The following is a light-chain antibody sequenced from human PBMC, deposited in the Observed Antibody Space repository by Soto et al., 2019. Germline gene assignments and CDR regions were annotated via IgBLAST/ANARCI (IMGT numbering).Light chain of an antibody. CDR3: SSYTSSSAVV. J-gene: IGLJ3*02. CDR2: GVS. CDR1: SSDVGGYKF. V-gene: IGLV2-14*01. Sequence: QSVLTQPASVSGSPGQSITISCTGTSSDVGGYKFVSWYQQHPGKAPKLMIYGVSNRPSGVSDRFSGSKSGNTASLTISGLQAEDEADYYCSSYTSSSAVVFGGETKVTVL.